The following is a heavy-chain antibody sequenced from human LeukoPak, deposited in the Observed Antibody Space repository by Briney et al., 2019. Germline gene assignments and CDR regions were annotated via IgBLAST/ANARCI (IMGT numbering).Heavy chain of an antibody. V-gene: IGHV3-53*01. D-gene: IGHD5-24*01. CDR2: IYSGGST. J-gene: IGHJ4*02. CDR1: GFTFSSYA. CDR3: ARGRRDGYRDYFDY. Sequence: GGSLRLSCAASGFTFSSYAMSWVRQAPGKGLEWVSVIYSGGSTYYADSVKGRFTISRDNSKNTLYLQMNSLRAEDTAVYYCARGRRDGYRDYFDYWGQGTLVTVSS.